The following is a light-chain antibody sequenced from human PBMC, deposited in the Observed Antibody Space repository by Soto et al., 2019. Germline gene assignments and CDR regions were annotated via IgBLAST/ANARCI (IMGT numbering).Light chain of an antibody. Sequence: EIVMTKSPVTLSVSPGHRATLSCRASQSIRSNLALYQQKPGQAPSLLIYDAFTRATGIPTRFSGSGSGTEFTLTISSLQPEDFAIYYCQQYNIWPRTFGQGTKVDIK. CDR1: QSIRSN. CDR3: QQYNIWPRT. V-gene: IGKV3-15*01. CDR2: DAF. J-gene: IGKJ1*01.